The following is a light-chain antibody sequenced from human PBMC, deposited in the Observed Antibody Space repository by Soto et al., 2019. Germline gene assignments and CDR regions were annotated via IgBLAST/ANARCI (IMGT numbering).Light chain of an antibody. CDR3: QQYGGSPRT. Sequence: EIVLTQSPGTLSLSPGERATLSCRASQSVSSNYLAWYQQKSGQAPRLLIYGASSRATGIPDRFSGSGSGTALTLTTSRLEPEDFAVYYCQQYGGSPRTFGQGTKVDIK. V-gene: IGKV3-20*01. CDR1: QSVSSNY. J-gene: IGKJ1*01. CDR2: GAS.